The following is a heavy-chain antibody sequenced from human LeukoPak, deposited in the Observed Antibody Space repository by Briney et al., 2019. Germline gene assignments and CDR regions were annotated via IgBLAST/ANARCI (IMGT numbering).Heavy chain of an antibody. J-gene: IGHJ4*02. D-gene: IGHD2-15*01. Sequence: GGSLRLSCAASGFTFSSYAMHWVRQAPGKGLEWVAVISYDGSNKYYADSVKGRFTISRDNSKNTLYLQMNSLRAEDTAVYYCARGGGFDYWGQGTLVTVSS. CDR2: ISYDGSNK. V-gene: IGHV3-30-3*01. CDR3: ARGGGFDY. CDR1: GFTFSSYA.